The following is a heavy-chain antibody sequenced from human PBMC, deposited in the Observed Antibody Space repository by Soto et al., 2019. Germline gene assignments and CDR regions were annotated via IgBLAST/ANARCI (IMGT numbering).Heavy chain of an antibody. CDR3: ARIRECDIRYYYYGMDV. J-gene: IGHJ6*02. CDR2: IDWDDDK. V-gene: IGHV2-70*01. D-gene: IGHD3-9*01. Sequence: SGPTLVNPTQTLTLTCTFSGFSLSTSGMCVSWIRQPPGKALEWLALIDWDDDKYYSTSLKTRLTISKDTSKNQVVLTMTNMDPVDTATYYCARIRECDIRYYYYGMDVWGQGTTVTVSS. CDR1: GFSLSTSGMC.